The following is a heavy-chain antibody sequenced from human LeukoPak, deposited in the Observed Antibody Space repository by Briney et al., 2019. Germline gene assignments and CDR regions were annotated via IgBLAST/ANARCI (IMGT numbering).Heavy chain of an antibody. CDR2: ITGSGSST. V-gene: IGHV3-23*01. CDR3: AKCGPTRSFGGTSFYYYGLDV. Sequence: SGGSLRLSCAASGFTFSSHAMAWVRQAPGRGPEWISSITGSGSSTHYGGHLQGRFTISRDNSKNTPYLQIDSLRAEDTALYYCAKCGPTRSFGGTSFYYYGLDVWGPGTSVTVSS. J-gene: IGHJ6*02. D-gene: IGHD3-10*01. CDR1: GFTFSSHA.